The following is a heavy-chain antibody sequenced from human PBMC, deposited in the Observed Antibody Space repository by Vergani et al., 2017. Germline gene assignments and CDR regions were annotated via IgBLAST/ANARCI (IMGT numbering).Heavy chain of an antibody. J-gene: IGHJ4*02. CDR3: ATSRRLAAAGTGY. D-gene: IGHD6-13*01. V-gene: IGHV3-11*05. CDR2: ISSSSSYT. CDR1: GFTFSDYY. Sequence: QVQLVESGGGLVKPGGSLSLSCAASGFTFSDYYMSWIRQAPGKGLEWVSYISSSSSYTNYADSVKGRFTISRDNAKNSLYLQMNSLRAEDTAVYYCATSRRLAAAGTGYWGQGTLVTVSS.